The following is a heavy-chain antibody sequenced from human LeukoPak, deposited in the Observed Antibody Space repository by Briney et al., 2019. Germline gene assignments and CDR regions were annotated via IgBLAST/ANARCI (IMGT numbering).Heavy chain of an antibody. CDR3: ARGWRYFDY. CDR2: IKQDGSEK. CDR1: EFIFSGYW. J-gene: IGHJ4*02. V-gene: IGHV3-7*01. Sequence: GGSLRLSCAASEFIFSGYWMNWVRQAPGKGLEWVANIKQDGSEKQYVDSVRGRFTISRDNAKNSLYLQMNSLRVEDTAVYYCARGWRYFDYWGQGTLVTVSS.